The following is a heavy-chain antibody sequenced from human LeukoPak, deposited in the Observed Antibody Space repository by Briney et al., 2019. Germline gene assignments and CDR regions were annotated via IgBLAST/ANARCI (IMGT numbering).Heavy chain of an antibody. CDR2: ISYSGST. CDR1: GGSISSSSYF. Sequence: SETLSLTCTVSGGSISSSSYFGGWIRQPPGKGLEWIGSISYSGSTYYNPSLKSRVTISVGTSKNQFSLKLNSVTAADTAVYYCARSVNIVVEYYFDYWGQGTLVTVSS. D-gene: IGHD2-15*01. J-gene: IGHJ4*02. CDR3: ARSVNIVVEYYFDY. V-gene: IGHV4-39*01.